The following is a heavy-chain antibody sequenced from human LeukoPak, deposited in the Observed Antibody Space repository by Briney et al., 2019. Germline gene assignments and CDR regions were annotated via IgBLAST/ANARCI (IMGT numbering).Heavy chain of an antibody. Sequence: PSETLSLTCAVYGGSFSGYYWSWIRQPPGKGLEWIGEINHSGSTNYNPSLKSRVTISVDTSKYQFSLKLCSVTAADTAVYYCARMVLGSGYPFDIWGQGTMVTVSS. D-gene: IGHD3-22*01. CDR2: INHSGST. J-gene: IGHJ3*02. CDR3: ARMVLGSGYPFDI. CDR1: GGSFSGYY. V-gene: IGHV4-34*01.